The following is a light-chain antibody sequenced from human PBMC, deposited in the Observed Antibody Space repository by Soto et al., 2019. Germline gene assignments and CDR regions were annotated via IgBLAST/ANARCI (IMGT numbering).Light chain of an antibody. CDR1: QSVFGY. CDR2: DAS. J-gene: IGKJ5*01. V-gene: IGKV3-11*01. Sequence: ELGMAQSRATLSVSPGGRAPLSCRASQSVFGYLAWYQHKPGQAPRLLIYDASNRATGVPASFSGRGAGTDCTLTISSLVPEDCPVYSCQQRYRWPPITCGQGTRLEI. CDR3: QQRYRWPPIT.